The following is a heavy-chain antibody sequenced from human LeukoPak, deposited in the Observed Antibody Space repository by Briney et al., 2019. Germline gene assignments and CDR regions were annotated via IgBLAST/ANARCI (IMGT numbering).Heavy chain of an antibody. CDR1: GFTFSSYE. CDR3: AKERIAVAGTWVANFDY. J-gene: IGHJ4*02. D-gene: IGHD6-19*01. Sequence: PGGSLRLSCAASGFTFSSYEMNWVRQAPGKGLEWVSYISSSGSTIYYADSVKGRFTISRDNSKNTLYLQMNSLRAEDTAVYYCAKERIAVAGTWVANFDYWGQGTLVTVSS. CDR2: ISSSGSTI. V-gene: IGHV3-48*03.